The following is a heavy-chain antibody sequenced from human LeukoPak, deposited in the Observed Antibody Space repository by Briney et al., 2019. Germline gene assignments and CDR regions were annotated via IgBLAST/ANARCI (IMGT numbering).Heavy chain of an antibody. D-gene: IGHD3-3*01. CDR1: GFTFSHYA. J-gene: IGHJ4*02. CDR3: VWTLYDFWSGTYDF. Sequence: GGSLRLSCVASGFTFSHYAMSWVRQAPGKGLEWVSGIHSRGATTYHSESVKGRFTISRDNSGNTLFLQMSSLRPEDTAVYYCVWTLYDFWSGTYDFWGQGTLVTVSS. CDR2: IHSRGATT. V-gene: IGHV3-23*05.